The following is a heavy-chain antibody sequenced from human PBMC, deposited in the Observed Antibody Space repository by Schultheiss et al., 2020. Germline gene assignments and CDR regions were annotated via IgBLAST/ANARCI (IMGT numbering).Heavy chain of an antibody. Sequence: GGSLRLSCAASGFTFSSYGMHWVRQAPGKGLEWVAVISYDGSNKYYADSVKGRFTISRDNSKNTLYLQMNSLRAEDTAVYYCAREGIAARYYYGMDVWGQGTTVTVSS. D-gene: IGHD6-6*01. CDR2: ISYDGSNK. J-gene: IGHJ6*02. CDR1: GFTFSSYG. V-gene: IGHV3-30*03. CDR3: AREGIAARYYYGMDV.